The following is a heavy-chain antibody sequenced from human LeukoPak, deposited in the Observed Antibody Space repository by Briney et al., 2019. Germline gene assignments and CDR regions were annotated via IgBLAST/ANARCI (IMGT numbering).Heavy chain of an antibody. Sequence: PSGTLSLTCTVSGGSISSSSYYWGWIRQPPGKGLEWIGSIYYSGSTYYNPSLKSRVTISVDTSKNQFSLKLSSVTAADTAVYYCARRRIVGAKPAFDIWGQGTMVTVSS. J-gene: IGHJ3*02. D-gene: IGHD1-26*01. CDR1: GGSISSSSYY. CDR3: ARRRIVGAKPAFDI. V-gene: IGHV4-39*01. CDR2: IYYSGST.